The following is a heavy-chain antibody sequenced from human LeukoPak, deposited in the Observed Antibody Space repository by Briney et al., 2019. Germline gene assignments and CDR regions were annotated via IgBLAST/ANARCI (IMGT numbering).Heavy chain of an antibody. CDR3: ARGGDSSSWSVDH. Sequence: SETLSLTCTVSGGSISSYYWSWIRQPPGKGLEWIGRIYTSGSANYNPSLKSRVTMSVDTSKNQFSLRLTSVTAADTAVYYCARGGDSSSWSVDHWGQGTLVTVSS. CDR1: GGSISSYY. V-gene: IGHV4-4*07. CDR2: IYTSGSA. J-gene: IGHJ4*02. D-gene: IGHD6-13*01.